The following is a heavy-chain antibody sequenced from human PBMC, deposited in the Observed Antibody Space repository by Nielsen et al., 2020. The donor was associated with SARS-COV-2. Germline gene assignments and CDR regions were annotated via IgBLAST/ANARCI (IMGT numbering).Heavy chain of an antibody. D-gene: IGHD2-2*01. Sequence: ASVKVSCKVSGYTFTGYYMHWVRQAPGQGLEWMGRINPNSGGTNYAQKFQGRVTMTRDTSISTAYMELSRLRSDDTAVYYCAREYIVVVPAAKAYYYGMDVWGQGTTVTVSS. CDR2: INPNSGGT. CDR3: AREYIVVVPAAKAYYYGMDV. CDR1: GYTFTGYY. J-gene: IGHJ6*02. V-gene: IGHV1-2*06.